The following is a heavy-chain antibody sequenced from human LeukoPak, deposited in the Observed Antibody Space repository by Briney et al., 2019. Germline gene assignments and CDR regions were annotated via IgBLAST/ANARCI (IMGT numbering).Heavy chain of an antibody. V-gene: IGHV3-23*01. CDR3: AKDLFPVYYDILTGYYSYEIGDAFDI. J-gene: IGHJ3*02. CDR1: GFTFSSYW. D-gene: IGHD3-9*01. Sequence: PGGSLRLSCAASGFTFSSYWMSWVRQAPGKGLEWVSAISGSGGSTYYADSVKGRFTISRDNSKNTLYLQMNSLRAEDTAVYYCAKDLFPVYYDILTGYYSYEIGDAFDIWGQGTMVTVSS. CDR2: ISGSGGST.